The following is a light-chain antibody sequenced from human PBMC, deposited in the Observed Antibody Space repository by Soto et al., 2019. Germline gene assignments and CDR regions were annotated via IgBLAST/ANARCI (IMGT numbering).Light chain of an antibody. CDR3: SSYTSSSTLV. CDR1: SSDVGGYNY. Sequence: QSALTQPASVSGSPGQSITISCTGTSSDVGGYNYVSWYQQHPGKAPKLMIYEVSNRPSGVSTRFSGSKSGNKASLTISGLQAEDEADYYCSSYTSSSTLVFCGGTKLTVL. CDR2: EVS. J-gene: IGLJ2*01. V-gene: IGLV2-14*01.